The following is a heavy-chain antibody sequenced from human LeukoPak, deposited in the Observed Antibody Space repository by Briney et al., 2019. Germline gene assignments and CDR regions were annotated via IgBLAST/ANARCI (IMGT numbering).Heavy chain of an antibody. CDR3: ARDRVLLCCGEEMMFFDI. D-gene: IGHD3-10*01. CDR2: IISSSGYI. J-gene: IGHJ3*02. V-gene: IGHV3-21*01. Sequence: ESLTLSCAVSGFSFSSYSMSCVRQPPPGWLEWVSSIISSSGYIYYTDSMKGRFSISRDTAKNPLYMQMSCLRGEDTAVYYCARDRVLLCCGEEMMFFDIWGQGTMVTVSS. CDR1: GFSFSSYS.